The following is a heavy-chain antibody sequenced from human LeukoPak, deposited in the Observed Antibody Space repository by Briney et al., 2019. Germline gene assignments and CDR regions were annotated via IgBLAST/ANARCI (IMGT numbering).Heavy chain of an antibody. CDR2: IIPILGIA. J-gene: IGHJ4*02. CDR1: GDTFSSYA. V-gene: IGHV1-69*04. D-gene: IGHD6-13*01. CDR3: AREVVAAAGTNYFDY. Sequence: GASVKVSCKASGDTFSSYAISWARQAPGQGLEWMGRIIPILGIANYAQKFQGRATITADKSTSTAYMELSSLRSEDTAVYYCAREVVAAAGTNYFDYWGQGTLVTVSS.